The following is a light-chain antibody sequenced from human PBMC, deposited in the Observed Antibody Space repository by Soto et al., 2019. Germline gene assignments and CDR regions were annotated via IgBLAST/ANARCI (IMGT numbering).Light chain of an antibody. V-gene: IGKV1-5*03. CDR3: QHWS. CDR2: KAS. Sequence: DIHMTQSPSSLSASLGDRVTITCRASQTINRWLAWYQQKPGEVPKLLIYKASVLESGVPSRFSGSGSGTEFTLTISRLQPEDVATYYCQHWSFGQGTKVDIK. J-gene: IGKJ1*01. CDR1: QTINRW.